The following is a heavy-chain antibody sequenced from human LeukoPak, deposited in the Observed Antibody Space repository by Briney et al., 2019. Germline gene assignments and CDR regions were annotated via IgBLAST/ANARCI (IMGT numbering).Heavy chain of an antibody. Sequence: SETLSLTCTVSGGSISSGDYYWCWIRQPPGKGLEWTGYIYYSGSTYYNPSLKSRVTISVDTSKNQFSLKLSSVTAADTAVYYCARGYCSSTSCYLLHYYYYGMDVWGQGTTVTVSS. J-gene: IGHJ6*02. D-gene: IGHD2-2*01. V-gene: IGHV4-30-4*01. CDR2: IYYSGST. CDR3: ARGYCSSTSCYLLHYYYYGMDV. CDR1: GGSISSGDYY.